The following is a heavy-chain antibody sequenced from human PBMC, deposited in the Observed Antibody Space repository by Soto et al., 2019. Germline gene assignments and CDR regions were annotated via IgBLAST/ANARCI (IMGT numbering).Heavy chain of an antibody. J-gene: IGHJ4*02. CDR1: GGSISSYY. Sequence: QVQLQESGPGLVKPSETLSLTCTVSGGSISSYYWSWIRQPPGKGLEWIGYIYYSGSTNYNPSPKSRVTISVDTSKNQFSLKLSSVTAADTAVYYCARALWFGELLHPLFDYWGQGTLVTVSS. CDR2: IYYSGST. V-gene: IGHV4-59*08. CDR3: ARALWFGELLHPLFDY. D-gene: IGHD3-10*01.